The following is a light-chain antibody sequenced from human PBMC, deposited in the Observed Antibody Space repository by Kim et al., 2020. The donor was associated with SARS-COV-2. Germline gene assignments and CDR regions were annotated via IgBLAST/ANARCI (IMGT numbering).Light chain of an antibody. CDR2: GAS. CDR3: QQYADLPWT. CDR1: QDISKY. Sequence: ASVGDRVTITCQASQDISKYLNWYQQNPGKAPKLLIYGASDLETGVPSRFSGSASGTDFTFTISSLQPEDIATYYCQQYADLPWTFGQGTKVDIK. J-gene: IGKJ1*01. V-gene: IGKV1-33*01.